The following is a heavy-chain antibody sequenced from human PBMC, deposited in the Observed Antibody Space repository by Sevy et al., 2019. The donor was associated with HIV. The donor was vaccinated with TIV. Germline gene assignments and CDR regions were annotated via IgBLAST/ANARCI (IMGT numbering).Heavy chain of an antibody. CDR2: IFYSRST. J-gene: IGHJ6*02. CDR3: ARGAPNYYYAMDV. CDR1: GDSISGYY. V-gene: IGHV4-59*01. Sequence: SETLSLTCTVSGDSISGYYWNWIRQPPGKGLEWIRYIFYSRSTNYSPSLKSRVTISKDTSKNQFSLKLSSVTAADTALHYCARGAPNYYYAMDVWGQGTTVTVSS.